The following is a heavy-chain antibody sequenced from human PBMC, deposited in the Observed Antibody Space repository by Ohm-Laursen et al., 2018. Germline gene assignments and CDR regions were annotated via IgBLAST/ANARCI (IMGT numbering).Heavy chain of an antibody. Sequence: SLRLSCAASGFTFSSYSMNWVRQAPGKGLEWVSYISSSGSTIYYADSVKGRFTISRDNAKNSLYLQMNSLRAEDTAVYYCARVPDYYDSSGYYLGRAFDIWGQGTMVTVSS. J-gene: IGHJ3*02. CDR2: ISSSGSTI. CDR1: GFTFSSYS. D-gene: IGHD3-22*01. V-gene: IGHV3-48*04. CDR3: ARVPDYYDSSGYYLGRAFDI.